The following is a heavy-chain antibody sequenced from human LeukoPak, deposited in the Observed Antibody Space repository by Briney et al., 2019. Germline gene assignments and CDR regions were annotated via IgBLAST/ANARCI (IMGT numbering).Heavy chain of an antibody. Sequence: SETLSLTCTVSGGSIGSYYWSWIRQPPGKGLEWIGYIYYSGSTNYNPSLKSRVTISVDTSKNQFSLKLSSVTAADTAVYYCARSAPPGSRPYYYYGMDVWGQGTTVTVSS. D-gene: IGHD6-13*01. CDR1: GGSIGSYY. J-gene: IGHJ6*02. CDR2: IYYSGST. CDR3: ARSAPPGSRPYYYYGMDV. V-gene: IGHV4-59*08.